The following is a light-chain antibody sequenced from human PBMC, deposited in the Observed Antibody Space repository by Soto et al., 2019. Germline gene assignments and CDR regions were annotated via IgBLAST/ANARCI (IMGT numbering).Light chain of an antibody. Sequence: DIQLTQSPYFLSASVGDRVTITCRASQSISNYLNSYQQKPGKAPRLLIYAASTLQSGAPSRFSGNGSGTDFTLTISSLHPEDFATFYCQQTYGMGTFGHGTKVDIK. CDR1: QSISNY. V-gene: IGKV1-39*01. CDR3: QQTYGMGT. CDR2: AAS. J-gene: IGKJ1*01.